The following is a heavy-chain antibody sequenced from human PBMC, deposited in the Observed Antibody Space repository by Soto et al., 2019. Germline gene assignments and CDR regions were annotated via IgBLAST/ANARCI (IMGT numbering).Heavy chain of an antibody. CDR1: GFTFSGSA. J-gene: IGHJ5*02. CDR3: TRLHVSTIFGVVIHQGFDP. D-gene: IGHD3-3*01. V-gene: IGHV3-73*02. CDR2: IRRKANSYAT. Sequence: EVQLVESGGGLVQPGGSLKLSCAASGFTFSGSAMHWVRQASGKGLEWVGRIRRKANSYATAYAASVKGRFTISRDDSKNTAYMQMNSLKTEDTAVYYCTRLHVSTIFGVVIHQGFDPWGQGTLVTVSS.